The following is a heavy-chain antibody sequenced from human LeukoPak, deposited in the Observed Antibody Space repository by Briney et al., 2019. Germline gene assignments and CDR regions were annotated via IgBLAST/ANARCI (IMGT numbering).Heavy chain of an antibody. CDR2: INTDGSST. Sequence: PGGSLRLSCAASGFTFSSYWMHWVRQAPGKGLVWVSRINTDGSSTSYADSVKGRFTISRDNAKNTLYLQMNSLRAEDTAVYYCARVSLDYGDYHWFDPWGQGTLATVSS. J-gene: IGHJ5*02. D-gene: IGHD4-17*01. CDR3: ARVSLDYGDYHWFDP. V-gene: IGHV3-74*01. CDR1: GFTFSSYW.